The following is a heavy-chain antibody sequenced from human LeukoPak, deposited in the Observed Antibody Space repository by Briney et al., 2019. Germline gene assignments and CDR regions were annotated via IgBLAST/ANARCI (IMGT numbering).Heavy chain of an antibody. CDR1: GFTFSSYW. V-gene: IGHV3-23*01. J-gene: IGHJ4*02. Sequence: PGGSLRLSCAASGFTFSSYWMSWVRQAPGKGLEWVPAISGSGGSTYYADSVKGRFTISRDNSKNTLYLQMNSLRAEDTAVYYCAKVGGSGWSEQYYFDYWGQGTLVTVSS. D-gene: IGHD6-13*01. CDR2: ISGSGGST. CDR3: AKVGGSGWSEQYYFDY.